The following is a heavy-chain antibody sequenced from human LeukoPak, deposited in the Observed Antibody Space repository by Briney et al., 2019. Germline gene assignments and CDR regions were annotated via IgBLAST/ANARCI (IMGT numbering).Heavy chain of an antibody. CDR3: ARHTTGYNSPRDSFNI. CDR1: GYTFTNYY. J-gene: IGHJ3*02. V-gene: IGHV1-46*01. Sequence: ASVKVSCKASGYTFTNYYMHWVRQALGQGLEWMGMISPSGASTSYAQKFQGRVTMTRDVSTSTVYMELSSLRSEDTAVYYCARHTTGYNSPRDSFNIWGQGTMVTVSS. CDR2: ISPSGAST. D-gene: IGHD1-1*01.